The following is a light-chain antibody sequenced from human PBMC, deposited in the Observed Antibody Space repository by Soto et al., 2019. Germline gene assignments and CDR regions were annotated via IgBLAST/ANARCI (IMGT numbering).Light chain of an antibody. V-gene: IGKV3D-20*02. J-gene: IGKJ5*01. Sequence: IVFTQSPGTLSLSPGERATLSCRASQTVRNNYLAWCQQKPGQAPRPLIYDATPKATGNPARFSGSGSGTEFTLTISSLEPEDFAVYYCQQRSDSITFGQGTRLEIK. CDR2: DAT. CDR3: QQRSDSIT. CDR1: QTVRNNY.